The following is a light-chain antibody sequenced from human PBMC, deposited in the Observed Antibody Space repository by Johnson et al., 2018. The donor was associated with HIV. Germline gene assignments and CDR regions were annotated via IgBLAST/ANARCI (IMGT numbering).Light chain of an antibody. CDR1: TSTIGNNY. CDR3: GTWDSSLSVGG. CDR2: EDN. V-gene: IGLV1-51*02. Sequence: QSVLTQPPSVSAAPGQKVTISCSGSTSTIGNNYVSWYQQLPGTAPKLLIYEDNKRPSGIPARFSGYKSGTSATLGINGLQTGDEANYYCGTWDSSLSVGGFGTGTKVTVL. J-gene: IGLJ1*01.